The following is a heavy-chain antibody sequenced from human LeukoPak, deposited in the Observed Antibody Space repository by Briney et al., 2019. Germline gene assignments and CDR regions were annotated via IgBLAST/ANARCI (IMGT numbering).Heavy chain of an antibody. D-gene: IGHD3-22*01. Sequence: PGGSLRLSCAASGFTISSYTMNWVRQAPGKGLEWVSSISSSSTYIYYADSVEGRFTISRDNAENSLFLEMNSLRAEDTAVYYCARDLGTTMITSLGYWGQGTLVTVSS. CDR1: GFTISSYT. CDR2: ISSSSTYI. J-gene: IGHJ4*02. CDR3: ARDLGTTMITSLGY. V-gene: IGHV3-21*01.